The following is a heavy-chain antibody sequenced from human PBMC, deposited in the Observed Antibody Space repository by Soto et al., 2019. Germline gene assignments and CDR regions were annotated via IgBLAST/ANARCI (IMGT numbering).Heavy chain of an antibody. V-gene: IGHV4-31*03. CDR1: GGSISSAAYY. Sequence: SETLSLTCTVSGGSISSAAYYWSWIRQHPGKGLEWIGYVSHSGSTYYNPSLKSRVIISVDTSKNQFYLSLASVTAADSAVYYCAREYTYGSNFFDCWGQGALVTVS. D-gene: IGHD5-18*01. CDR2: VSHSGST. CDR3: AREYTYGSNFFDC. J-gene: IGHJ4*02.